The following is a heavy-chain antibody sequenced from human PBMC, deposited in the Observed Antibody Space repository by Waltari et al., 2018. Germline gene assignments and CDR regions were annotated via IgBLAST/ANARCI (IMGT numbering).Heavy chain of an antibody. V-gene: IGHV1-69*04. D-gene: IGHD1-26*01. CDR2: IIPILGIA. J-gene: IGHJ4*02. CDR1: GGTFRRYA. CDR3: ARMGATTGIDY. Sequence: QVQLVQSGAAVKKPGSSVKVSCKASGGTFRRYASSWVRPAPGQGLEWMGRIIPILGIANYAQKFQGRVTITADKSTSTAYMELSSLRSEDTAVYYCARMGATTGIDYWGQGTLVTVSS.